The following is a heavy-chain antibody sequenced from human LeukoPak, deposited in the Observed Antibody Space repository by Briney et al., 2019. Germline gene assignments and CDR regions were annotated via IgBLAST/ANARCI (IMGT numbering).Heavy chain of an antibody. CDR1: GGSISNSNFY. CDR2: IYSVGST. D-gene: IGHD6-13*01. Sequence: PSETLSLTCTVSGGSISNSNFYWGWIRQPPGKGLEWIGSIYSVGSTYYNPSLQSRVTIFVDTSENHFSLELTSVTAADTAVYYCAGPESTSWPFNYWGQGILVTVSS. CDR3: AGPESTSWPFNY. J-gene: IGHJ4*02. V-gene: IGHV4-39*02.